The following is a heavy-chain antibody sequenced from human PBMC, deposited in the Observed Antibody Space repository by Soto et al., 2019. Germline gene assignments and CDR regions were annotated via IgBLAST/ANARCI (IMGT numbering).Heavy chain of an antibody. Sequence: SGGSLRLSCAASGFTFGNYGMHWVRQAPGKGLESVAVIWYDGSNKYYADSVKGLFTISIDNSKNTMYLQVISLRAEDTAVYYCARDYSRYYGMDVWGQGT. J-gene: IGHJ6*02. CDR1: GFTFGNYG. CDR2: IWYDGSNK. V-gene: IGHV3-33*01. CDR3: ARDYSRYYGMDV. D-gene: IGHD2-15*01.